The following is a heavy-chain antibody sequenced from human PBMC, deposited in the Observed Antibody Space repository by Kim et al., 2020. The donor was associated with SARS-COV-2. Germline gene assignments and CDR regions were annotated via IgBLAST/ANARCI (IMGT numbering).Heavy chain of an antibody. Sequence: SETLSLTCTVSGGSISSYYWSWIRQPPGKGLEWIGYIYYSGSTNYNPSLKSRVTISVDTSKNQFSLKLSSVTAADTAVYYCARDTSGENGYFDYWGQGTLVTVSS. J-gene: IGHJ4*02. CDR3: ARDTSGENGYFDY. CDR1: GGSISSYY. D-gene: IGHD4-17*01. CDR2: IYYSGST. V-gene: IGHV4-59*13.